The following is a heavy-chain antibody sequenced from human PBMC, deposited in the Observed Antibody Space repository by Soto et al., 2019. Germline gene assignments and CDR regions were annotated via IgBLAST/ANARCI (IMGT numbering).Heavy chain of an antibody. J-gene: IGHJ4*02. CDR2: IKQDGSDK. D-gene: IGHD6-19*01. Sequence: PGGSLRLSCAGSGFTFSSVAMTWVRQAPGKGLEWVANIKQDGSDKYYVDSAKGRFTISRNNAENSLYLQMNSLRGEDTAVYYCARGSGYSSGYLQWGQGSLVTV. V-gene: IGHV3-7*01. CDR3: ARGSGYSSGYLQ. CDR1: GFTFSSVA.